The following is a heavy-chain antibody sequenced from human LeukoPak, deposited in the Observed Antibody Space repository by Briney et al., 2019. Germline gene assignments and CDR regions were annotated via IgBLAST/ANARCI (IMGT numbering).Heavy chain of an antibody. CDR3: ARDGYCSSTSCFDFDY. J-gene: IGHJ4*02. D-gene: IGHD2-2*03. V-gene: IGHV3-48*04. Sequence: GGSLRLSCAASGFTFSSYSMTWVRQAPGKGLEWVSYISSSSSTIYYADSVKGRFTISRDNAKNSLYLQMNSLRAEDTAVYYCARDGYCSSTSCFDFDYWGQGTLVTVSS. CDR1: GFTFSSYS. CDR2: ISSSSSTI.